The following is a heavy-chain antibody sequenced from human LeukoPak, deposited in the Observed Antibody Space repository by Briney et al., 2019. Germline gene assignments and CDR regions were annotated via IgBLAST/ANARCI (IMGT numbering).Heavy chain of an antibody. D-gene: IGHD6-19*01. CDR1: GFTFSSYG. CDR3: ARGGSSGWYGGYYFDY. V-gene: IGHV3-30*03. CDR2: ISYDGSNK. Sequence: GRSLRLSCAASGFTFSSYGMHWVRQAPGKGLEWVAVISYDGSNKYYADSVKGRFTISRDNSKNTLYLQMNSLRAEDTAVYYCARGGSSGWYGGYYFDYWGQGTLVTVSS. J-gene: IGHJ4*02.